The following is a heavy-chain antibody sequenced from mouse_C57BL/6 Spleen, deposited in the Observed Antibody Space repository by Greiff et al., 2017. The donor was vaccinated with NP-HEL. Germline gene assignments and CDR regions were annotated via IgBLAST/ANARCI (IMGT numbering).Heavy chain of an antibody. CDR2: IRSKSNNYAT. D-gene: IGHD1-1*01. CDR3: VRQTTVRAMDY. V-gene: IGHV10-1*01. J-gene: IGHJ4*01. CDR1: GFSFNTYA. Sequence: EVQVVESGGGLVQPKGSLKLSCAASGFSFNTYAMNWVRQAPGKGLEWVARIRSKSNNYATYYADSVKDRFTISRDDSESMLYLQMNNLKTEDTAMYYCVRQTTVRAMDYWGQGTSVTVSS.